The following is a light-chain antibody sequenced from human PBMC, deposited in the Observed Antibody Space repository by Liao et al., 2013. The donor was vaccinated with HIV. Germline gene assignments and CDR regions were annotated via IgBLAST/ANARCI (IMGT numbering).Light chain of an antibody. V-gene: IGLV3-1*01. J-gene: IGLJ2*01. CDR2: QDN. Sequence: SYELTQPPSVSVSPGQTASITCSGDKLGDKYVCWYQLRPGQSPLLVIYQDNKRPSGIPERFSGSNSGNXATLTISETQTMDEADYFCQAWDSSTVVFGGGTKLTVL. CDR3: QAWDSSTVV. CDR1: KLGDKY.